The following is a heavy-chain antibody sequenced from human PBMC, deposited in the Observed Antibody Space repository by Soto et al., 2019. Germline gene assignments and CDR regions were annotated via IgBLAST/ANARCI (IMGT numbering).Heavy chain of an antibody. V-gene: IGHV1-24*01. CDR1: GHTLTECS. D-gene: IGHD3-10*01. CDR2: FDPEGGEA. CDR3: AREGSGSGSSHVFDY. J-gene: IGHJ4*02. Sequence: ASVKVSCKISGHTLTECSIHWVRQAPGKGLEWMGGFDPEGGEAIYAQKWHGRVTVTESTSTAYMELSSLRSEDTAVYYCAREGSGSGSSHVFDYWGQGTLVTVSS.